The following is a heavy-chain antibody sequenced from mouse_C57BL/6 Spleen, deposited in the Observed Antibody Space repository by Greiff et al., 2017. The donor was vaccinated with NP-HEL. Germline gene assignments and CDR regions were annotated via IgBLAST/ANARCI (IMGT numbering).Heavy chain of an antibody. J-gene: IGHJ3*01. V-gene: IGHV5-9*01. CDR3: ARQGDYDEGPWFAY. CDR1: GFTFSSYT. D-gene: IGHD2-4*01. CDR2: ISGGGGNT. Sequence: EVKVVESGGGLVKPGGSLKLSCAASGFTFSSYTMSWVRQTPEKRLEWVATISGGGGNTYYPDSVKGRFTISRDNAKNTLYLQMSSLRSEDTALYYCARQGDYDEGPWFAYWGQGTLVTVSA.